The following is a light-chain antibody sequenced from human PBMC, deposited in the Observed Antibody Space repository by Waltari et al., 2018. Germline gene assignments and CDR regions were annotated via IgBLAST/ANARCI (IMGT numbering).Light chain of an antibody. CDR2: GAS. CDR3: QQYGGSPRT. Sequence: EIVLTQSPGTLSLSPGERATLSCRASQSISSSYLAWYQQKPGQAPRLLIYGASIRATGIPDRFSGSGSGTDFTLTISRLEPEDFAVYYCQQYGGSPRTFGQGTKLEMK. CDR1: QSISSSY. V-gene: IGKV3-20*01. J-gene: IGKJ2*01.